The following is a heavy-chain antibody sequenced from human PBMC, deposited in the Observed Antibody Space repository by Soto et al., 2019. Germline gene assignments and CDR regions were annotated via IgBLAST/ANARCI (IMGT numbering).Heavy chain of an antibody. Sequence: EVQLLASGGGLVQPGGPLKLPCEPSGFDLSGYPMSWVAQAQGKGLQWVSVITGGGTSIYYGDSVKGRVSIARDMSTNTLFLHMHSLRAEDTALYYCAKHQYSFAHYIDHWGQGTHVTVSS. CDR3: AKHQYSFAHYIDH. D-gene: IGHD4-4*01. CDR1: GFDLSGYP. CDR2: ITGGGTSI. J-gene: IGHJ4*02. V-gene: IGHV3-23*01.